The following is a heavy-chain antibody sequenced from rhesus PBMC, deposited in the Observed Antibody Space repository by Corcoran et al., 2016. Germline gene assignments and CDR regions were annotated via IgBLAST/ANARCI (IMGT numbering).Heavy chain of an antibody. V-gene: IGHV4-173*01. CDR2: ISGSGGRT. D-gene: IGHD2-15*01. J-gene: IGHJ4*01. Sequence: QLQLQESGPGLVKPSETLSLPCAVSGCSISRTYWRWIRQPPGTELEGIGRISGSGGRTDYNPSLKSRVTISTDTSKNQFSLKLSSVTAADTAVYYCAREVGYCSSTYCSPRGFDYWGQGVLVTVSS. CDR3: AREVGYCSSTYCSPRGFDY. CDR1: GCSISRTY.